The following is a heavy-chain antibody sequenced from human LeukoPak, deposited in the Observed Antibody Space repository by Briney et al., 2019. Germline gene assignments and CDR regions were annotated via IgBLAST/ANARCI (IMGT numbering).Heavy chain of an antibody. CDR3: ARGGCSGGSCYATYYYYYGMDV. CDR2: INPNSGGT. D-gene: IGHD2-15*01. CDR1: GYTFTGYY. V-gene: IGHV1-2*04. J-gene: IGHJ6*02. Sequence: ASVKVSCTASGYTFTGYYMHWVRQAPGQGLEWMGWINPNSGGTNYAQKFQGWVTMTRDTSISTAYMELSRLRSDDTAVYYCARGGCSGGSCYATYYYYYGMDVWGQGTTVTVSS.